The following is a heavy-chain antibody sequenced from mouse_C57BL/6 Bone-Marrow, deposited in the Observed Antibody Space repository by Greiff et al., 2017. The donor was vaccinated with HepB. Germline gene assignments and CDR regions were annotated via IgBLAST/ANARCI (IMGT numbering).Heavy chain of an antibody. D-gene: IGHD2-2*01. CDR2: INPYNGDT. V-gene: IGHV1-20*01. CDR1: GYSFTGYF. CDR3: ARRGKNGYDVNVDY. J-gene: IGHJ2*01. Sequence: VQLKESGPELVKPGDSVKISCKASGYSFTGYFMNWVMQSHGKSLEWIGRINPYNGDTFYNQKFKGKATLTVDKSSSTAHMELRSLTSEDSAVYYCARRGKNGYDVNVDYWGQGTTLTVSS.